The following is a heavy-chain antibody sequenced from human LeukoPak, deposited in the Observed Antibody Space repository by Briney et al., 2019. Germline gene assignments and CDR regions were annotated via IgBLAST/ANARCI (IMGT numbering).Heavy chain of an antibody. J-gene: IGHJ4*02. CDR3: ARDHLASGRDY. Sequence: GGSLRLSCAASGFTFSSYAMHWVRQAPGKGLEWVAVISYDGGNKYYTDSVEGRFTISRDNAKNSLYLQMNTLRLEDTAVYYCARDHLASGRDYWGQGTLVTVSS. CDR2: ISYDGGNK. V-gene: IGHV3-30*03. D-gene: IGHD1-26*01. CDR1: GFTFSSYA.